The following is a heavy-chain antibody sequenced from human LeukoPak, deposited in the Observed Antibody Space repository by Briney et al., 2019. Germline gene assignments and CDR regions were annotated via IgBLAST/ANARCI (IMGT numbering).Heavy chain of an antibody. CDR1: GFTFSNYG. CDR3: AKDFFQLPQAYFDY. CDR2: VRSDGSSK. V-gene: IGHV3-30*02. J-gene: IGHJ4*02. Sequence: GGSLRLSCAASGFTFSNYGMHWVRQAPGKGLEWVAFVRSDGSSKYYADSVKGRFTISRDNSKNTLYLQMNSLRAEDTAVYYCAKDFFQLPQAYFDYWGQGTLVTVSS. D-gene: IGHD2-2*01.